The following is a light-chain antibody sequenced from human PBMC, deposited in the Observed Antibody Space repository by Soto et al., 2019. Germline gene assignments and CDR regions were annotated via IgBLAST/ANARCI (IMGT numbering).Light chain of an antibody. J-gene: IGKJ5*01. Sequence: EIVLTQSPATLSLSPGERATLSCRASQSVGTYLAWYQQKPGQAPRLLIYEASNRATGISARFSGSGSGTDFTVTIGSLEPEDFAVYYCQHRSDWPGFGQGTRLDIK. CDR2: EAS. CDR1: QSVGTY. CDR3: QHRSDWPG. V-gene: IGKV3-11*01.